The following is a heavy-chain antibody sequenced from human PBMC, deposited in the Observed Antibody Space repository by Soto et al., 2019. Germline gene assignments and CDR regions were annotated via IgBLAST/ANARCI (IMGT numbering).Heavy chain of an antibody. Sequence: SVKVSCKASGGTFGTYGISWVRQAPGQGLEWMGGIVPLIGTPNYAQKFQGRVTIIRDTSASTAYMELSSLRSEDTAVYYCARGASPLIDYWGQGTLVTVSS. CDR1: GGTFGTYG. CDR3: ARGASPLIDY. J-gene: IGHJ4*02. CDR2: IVPLIGTP. V-gene: IGHV1-69*05. D-gene: IGHD1-26*01.